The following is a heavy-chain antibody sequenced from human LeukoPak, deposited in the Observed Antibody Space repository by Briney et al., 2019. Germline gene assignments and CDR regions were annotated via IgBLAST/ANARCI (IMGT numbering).Heavy chain of an antibody. J-gene: IGHJ5*02. CDR3: ARVGYCSRTSCLNWFDP. CDR1: GDSVSSNSAA. D-gene: IGHD2-2*01. Sequence: SQTLSLTCAISGDSVSSNSAAWNWIRQSPSRGLEWLGRTYYRSKWYSDYAVSVKSRITINPDTSKNQFSLQLNSVTPEDTAVYYCARVGYCSRTSCLNWFDPWGQGTLVTVSS. CDR2: TYYRSKWYS. V-gene: IGHV6-1*01.